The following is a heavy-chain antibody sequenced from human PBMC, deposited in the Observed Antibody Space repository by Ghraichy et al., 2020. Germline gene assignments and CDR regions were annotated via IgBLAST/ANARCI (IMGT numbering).Heavy chain of an antibody. D-gene: IGHD1-1*01. Sequence: GESLRLSCAASGFTFSSYWMSWVRQAPGKGLEWVANIKQDGSEKYYVDSVKGRFTISRDNAKNSLYLQMNSLRAEDTAVYYCARVRGLERRDYYYYGMDVWGQGTTVTVSS. CDR3: ARVRGLERRDYYYYGMDV. CDR2: IKQDGSEK. J-gene: IGHJ6*02. V-gene: IGHV3-7*01. CDR1: GFTFSSYW.